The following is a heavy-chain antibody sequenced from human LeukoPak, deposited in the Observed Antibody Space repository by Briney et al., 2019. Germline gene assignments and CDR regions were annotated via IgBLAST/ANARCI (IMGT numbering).Heavy chain of an antibody. CDR2: INPNSGDT. CDR3: ARGLIFGRYQFQGAMDV. Sequence: ASVKISCKGPVGTFSSYAISCVRQAPGQSLEWMGWINPNSGDTQNEEKFQSRVTMTRDTSTTTDYTGLTRVRSHDTAGYYCARGLIFGRYQFQGAMDVWGQGTTVTVSS. J-gene: IGHJ6*02. D-gene: IGHD2-2*01. V-gene: IGHV1-2*02. CDR1: VGTFSSYA.